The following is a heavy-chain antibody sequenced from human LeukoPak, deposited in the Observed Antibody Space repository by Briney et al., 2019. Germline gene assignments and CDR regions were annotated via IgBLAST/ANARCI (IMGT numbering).Heavy chain of an antibody. Sequence: GGSLRLSCAASGFTFSNYAMRWARQAPGKGLEWVSTISGGGGSTYYADSVKGRFTISRDNSKNTLYLQVNSLRAEDTAVYYCAKGGKWDVTPFDYWGQGTLVTVSS. CDR1: GFTFSNYA. D-gene: IGHD1-26*01. CDR3: AKGGKWDVTPFDY. J-gene: IGHJ4*02. V-gene: IGHV3-23*01. CDR2: ISGGGGST.